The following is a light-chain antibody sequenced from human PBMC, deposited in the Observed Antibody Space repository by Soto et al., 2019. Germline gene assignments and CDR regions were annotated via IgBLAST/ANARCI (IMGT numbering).Light chain of an antibody. V-gene: IGKV3-15*01. CDR2: TAS. CDR1: QSISIY. CDR3: QQYHDWVG. J-gene: IGKJ5*01. Sequence: EIVMTQSPATLSASPGERVTLSCRASQSISIYLAWYQQKPGQSPTLLIHTASTRATGVPPRFSGSGSGTDFTLTTSSLQSEEFAVYYCQQYHDWVGFGQGIRLEIK.